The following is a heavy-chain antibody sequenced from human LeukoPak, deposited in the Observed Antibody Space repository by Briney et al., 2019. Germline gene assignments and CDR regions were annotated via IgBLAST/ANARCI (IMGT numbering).Heavy chain of an antibody. J-gene: IGHJ4*02. CDR3: AANSADANTLGSSYKV. D-gene: IGHD3-10*01. CDR1: GGSISSGSYY. Sequence: PSETLSLTCTVSGGSISSGSYYWDWIRQPAGKGLEWIGRIYTSGSTNYKPSLKSRVTISVDTSKNQFSLKLTSVTAADTAVYYCAANSADANTLGSSYKVWGQGTLVTVSS. V-gene: IGHV4-61*02. CDR2: IYTSGST.